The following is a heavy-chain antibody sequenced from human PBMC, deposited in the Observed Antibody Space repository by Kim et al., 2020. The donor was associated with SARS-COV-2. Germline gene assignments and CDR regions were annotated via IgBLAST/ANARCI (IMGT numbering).Heavy chain of an antibody. Sequence: GGSLRPSCAGSGFTVSTHYMSWVRQAPGKGLDWVSLIYSGGSTYYADSVKGRFSMSRDISTNTLFLQMNRLRVEDTAVYYCARDGPARGGSGGFFYALDV. CDR2: IYSGGST. J-gene: IGHJ6*01. CDR1: GFTVSTHY. V-gene: IGHV3-66*01. CDR3: ARDGPARGGSGGFFYALDV. D-gene: IGHD2-15*01.